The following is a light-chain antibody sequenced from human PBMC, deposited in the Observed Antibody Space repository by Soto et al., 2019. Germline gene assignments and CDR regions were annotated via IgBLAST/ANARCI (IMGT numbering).Light chain of an antibody. V-gene: IGKV3-15*01. Sequence: TQSLAPGETATISCRASQSVSSNLAWYQQKPGQAPRLLIYGASTRATGIPARFSGSGSGTEFTLTISSLQSEDFAVYCCQEYNYLPKTFGQGTKVDVK. CDR3: QEYNYLPKT. J-gene: IGKJ1*01. CDR2: GAS. CDR1: QSVSSN.